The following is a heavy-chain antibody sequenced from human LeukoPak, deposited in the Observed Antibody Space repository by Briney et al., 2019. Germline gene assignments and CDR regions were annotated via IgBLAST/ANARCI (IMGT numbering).Heavy chain of an antibody. CDR1: GFTFSSYS. J-gene: IGHJ3*02. D-gene: IGHD3-16*01. CDR2: ISWNSGSI. Sequence: GGSLRLSCAASGFTFSSYSMNWVRQAPGKGLEWVSGISWNSGSIGYADSVKGRFTISRDNAKNSLYLQMNSLRAEDMALYYCAKSRSAGGIDAFDIWGQGTMVTVSS. V-gene: IGHV3-9*03. CDR3: AKSRSAGGIDAFDI.